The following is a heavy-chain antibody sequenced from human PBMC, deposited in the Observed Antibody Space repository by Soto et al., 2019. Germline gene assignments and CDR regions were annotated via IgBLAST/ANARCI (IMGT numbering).Heavy chain of an antibody. CDR1: GFSLSTSGVA. CDR3: THMRSYYGSGRHAFGI. Sequence: QITLKESGPTLVKPTQTLTLTCTFSGFSLSTSGVAVGWIRQPPGKALEWLALIYWDDDRRYSSFLKSRLTITKDPSKNQVVLTMTNMDPVDTATYYCTHMRSYYGSGRHAFGIWGQGTMVTVSS. CDR2: IYWDDDR. J-gene: IGHJ3*02. D-gene: IGHD3-10*01. V-gene: IGHV2-5*02.